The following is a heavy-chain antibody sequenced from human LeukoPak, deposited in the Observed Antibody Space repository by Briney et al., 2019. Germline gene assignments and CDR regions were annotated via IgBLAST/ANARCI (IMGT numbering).Heavy chain of an antibody. Sequence: PGGSLTLSCGDSGLTFASHAMTWVRQAPGEGLEWGSAVSGSGGTTYYADSVKGRFTISRYNSKNTLYLQMNSLRADDTAVYYCAKGPLGGYSSYYSFCYMDVWGTGTTVIVSS. D-gene: IGHD4-11*01. CDR2: VSGSGGTT. J-gene: IGHJ6*03. CDR1: GLTFASHA. CDR3: AKGPLGGYSSYYSFCYMDV. V-gene: IGHV3-23*01.